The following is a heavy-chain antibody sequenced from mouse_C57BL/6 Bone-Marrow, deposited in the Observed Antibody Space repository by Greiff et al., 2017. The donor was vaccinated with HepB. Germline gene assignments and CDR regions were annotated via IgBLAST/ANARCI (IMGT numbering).Heavy chain of an antibody. CDR1: GFTFSNYW. CDR2: IRLKSDNYAT. Sequence: EVKLVESGGGLVQPGGSMKLSCVASGFTFSNYWMNWVRQSPEKGLEWVAQIRLKSDNYATHYAESVKGRFTISRDDSKSSVYLQMNNLRAEDTGIYYCTVHYYGSSTWFAYWGQGTLVTVSA. CDR3: TVHYYGSSTWFAY. D-gene: IGHD1-1*01. J-gene: IGHJ3*01. V-gene: IGHV6-3*01.